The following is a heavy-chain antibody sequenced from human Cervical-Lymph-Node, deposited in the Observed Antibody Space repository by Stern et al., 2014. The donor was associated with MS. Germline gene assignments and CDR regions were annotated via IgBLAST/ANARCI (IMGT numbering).Heavy chain of an antibody. CDR1: GYDFSDYW. CDR2: LYPGDSDT. Sequence: EVQLVQSGAEVKKPGESLKISCQASGYDFSDYWIGWVRQMPGKGLEWMGILYPGDSDTRYSPSLQGQVTISADKSISTAYLQWSSLKPSDTGMYYCARRGRPPYCGPHNCYVAWFDPWGQGTLVSVSS. J-gene: IGHJ5*02. V-gene: IGHV5-51*01. D-gene: IGHD2-21*01. CDR3: ARRGRPPYCGPHNCYVAWFDP.